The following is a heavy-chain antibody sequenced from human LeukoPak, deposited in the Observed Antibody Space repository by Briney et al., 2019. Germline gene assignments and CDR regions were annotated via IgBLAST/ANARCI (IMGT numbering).Heavy chain of an antibody. CDR1: GFTFSTYG. V-gene: IGHV3-30*18. Sequence: GGSLRLSCAASGFTFSTYGMHWVRQAPGKGLEWVAIISYDGSDKYYADSVKGRFTISRDNSKNTQYLQMNSLRAEDTAVYYCAKVGLVGATTGDRSYFDYWGQGTLVTVSS. J-gene: IGHJ4*02. D-gene: IGHD1-26*01. CDR3: AKVGLVGATTGDRSYFDY. CDR2: ISYDGSDK.